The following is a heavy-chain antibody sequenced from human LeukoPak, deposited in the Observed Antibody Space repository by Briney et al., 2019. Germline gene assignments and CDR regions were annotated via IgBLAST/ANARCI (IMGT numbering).Heavy chain of an antibody. CDR3: ARYYYDSSGYYNSYYFDY. Sequence: ASVKVSCKASGYTFTGYYMHWVRQAPGQGLEWMGRINPNSGGTNYAQKFQGRVTMTRDTSISTAYMELSRLRSDDTAVYYCARYYYDSSGYYNSYYFDYWGQGTLVTVSS. V-gene: IGHV1-2*06. CDR2: INPNSGGT. CDR1: GYTFTGYY. D-gene: IGHD3-22*01. J-gene: IGHJ4*02.